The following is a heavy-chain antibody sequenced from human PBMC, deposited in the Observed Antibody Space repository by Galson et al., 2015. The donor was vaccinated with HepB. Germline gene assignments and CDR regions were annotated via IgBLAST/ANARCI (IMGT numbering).Heavy chain of an antibody. D-gene: IGHD3-3*01. CDR2: IWYDGSNK. J-gene: IGHJ3*02. CDR1: GFTFSSYG. CDR3: ARDSPEWAFDI. Sequence: SLRLSCAAPGFTFSSYGMHWVRQAPGKGLEWVAVIWYDGSNKYYADSVKGRFTISRDNSKNTLYLQMNSLRAEDTAVYYCARDSPEWAFDIWGQGTMVTVSS. V-gene: IGHV3-33*01.